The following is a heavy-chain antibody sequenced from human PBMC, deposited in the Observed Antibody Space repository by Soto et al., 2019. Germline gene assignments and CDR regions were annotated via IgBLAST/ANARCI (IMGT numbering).Heavy chain of an antibody. D-gene: IGHD2-2*01. CDR3: ARVVPGAEAWFGP. CDR2: ISLYSDGT. J-gene: IGHJ5*02. V-gene: IGHV1-18*01. CDR1: GYTFSNYG. Sequence: QVQLVQSGGEVKRPGASVKVSCKTSGYTFSNYGITWVRQAPGQPLEWLGWISLYSDGTNYAQKFRGRVSITTDTSTTTAYMELRSLRSDDTAVYYWARVVPGAEAWFGPWGQGTLVTVSS.